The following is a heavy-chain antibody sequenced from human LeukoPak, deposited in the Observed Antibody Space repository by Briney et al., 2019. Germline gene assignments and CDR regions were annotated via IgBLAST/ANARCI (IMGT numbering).Heavy chain of an antibody. Sequence: PGGSLSLSCAASGFTFSTYWMHWVRQAPGKGLVWVSRINSDGSRISYADSVKGRFTISRDNAKNTLFLQMNSLRAEDTAVYYCAELGITMIGGVWGKGTTVTISS. V-gene: IGHV3-74*01. CDR1: GFTFSTYW. D-gene: IGHD3-10*02. CDR3: AELGITMIGGV. J-gene: IGHJ6*04. CDR2: INSDGSRI.